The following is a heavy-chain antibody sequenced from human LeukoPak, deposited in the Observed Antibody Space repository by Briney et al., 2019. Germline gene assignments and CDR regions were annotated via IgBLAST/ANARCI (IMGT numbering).Heavy chain of an antibody. Sequence: ASETLSLTCAVYGGSFSGYYWSWIRQPPGKGLEWIGEINHSGSTNYNPSLKSRVTISVDTSKNQFSLKLSSVTAADTAVYYYARGLHYYGSGSYCDYWGQGTLVTVSS. D-gene: IGHD3-10*01. V-gene: IGHV4-34*01. CDR2: INHSGST. CDR1: GGSFSGYY. CDR3: ARGLHYYGSGSYCDY. J-gene: IGHJ4*02.